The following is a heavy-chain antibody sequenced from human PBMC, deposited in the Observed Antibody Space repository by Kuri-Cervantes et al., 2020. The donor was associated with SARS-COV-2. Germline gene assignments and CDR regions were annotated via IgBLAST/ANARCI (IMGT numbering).Heavy chain of an antibody. V-gene: IGHV3-30*07. J-gene: IGHJ4*02. CDR1: GFTFSSYA. Sequence: GGSLRLSCAASGFTFSSYAMHWVRQAPGKGLEWVAVISYDGSNKYYADSVKGRFTISRDNSKNTLYLQVNSLRVEDTAVYYCARSQYTSGREMVTRQLDYWGQGTLVTVSS. CDR3: ARSQYTSGREMVTRQLDY. CDR2: ISYDGSNK. D-gene: IGHD6-19*01.